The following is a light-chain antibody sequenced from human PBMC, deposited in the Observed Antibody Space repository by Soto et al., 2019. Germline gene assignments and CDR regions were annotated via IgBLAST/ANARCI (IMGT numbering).Light chain of an antibody. V-gene: IGLV2-11*01. CDR2: DVT. Sequence: QSVLTQPRSVSGSPGQSVTISCTGTGSDVGGYNYVSWYQQHPGKAPKLMIFDVTTRPSGVPDRFSGSKSGNMASLTISGLQAEDEADYYCCSYVSTYTYVFGTGTKVTVL. J-gene: IGLJ1*01. CDR1: GSDVGGYNY. CDR3: CSYVSTYTYV.